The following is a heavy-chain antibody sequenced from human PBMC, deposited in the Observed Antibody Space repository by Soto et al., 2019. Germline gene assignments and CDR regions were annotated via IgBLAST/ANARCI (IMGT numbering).Heavy chain of an antibody. CDR3: ARETGDYYDSSRYYPRVPDWFDY. CDR1: GFTFSSYG. V-gene: IGHV3-33*01. J-gene: IGHJ4*02. Sequence: QVQLVESGGGVVQPGRSLRLSCAASGFTFSSYGMHWVRQAPGKGLEWVAVIWYDGSNKYYADSVKGRFTISRDNSKNKLYLQMNSLRAKAATVYYCARETGDYYDSSRYYPRVPDWFDYWGQGTLVIVSS. D-gene: IGHD3-22*01. CDR2: IWYDGSNK.